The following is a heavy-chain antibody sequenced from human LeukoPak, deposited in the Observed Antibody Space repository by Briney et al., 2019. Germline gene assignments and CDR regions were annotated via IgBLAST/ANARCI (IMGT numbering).Heavy chain of an antibody. CDR1: GFTSSSYS. V-gene: IGHV3-48*01. CDR3: ARDLTTTMVRGVILPFDY. CDR2: ISSSSSTI. J-gene: IGHJ4*02. D-gene: IGHD3-10*01. Sequence: GGSLRLSCAASGFTSSSYSMNWVRQALGKGLEWVSYISSSSSTIYYADSVKGRFTISRDNAKNSLYLQMNSLRAEDTAVYYCARDLTTTMVRGVILPFDYWGQGTLVTVSS.